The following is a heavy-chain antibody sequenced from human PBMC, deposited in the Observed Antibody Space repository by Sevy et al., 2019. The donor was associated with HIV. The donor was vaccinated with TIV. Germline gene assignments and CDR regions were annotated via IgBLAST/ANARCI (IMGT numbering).Heavy chain of an antibody. CDR2: IDSGGST. D-gene: IGHD3-22*01. Sequence: EGSLRLSCEASGFTVSGNYMAWVHLAPGKELEWVSLIDSGGSTYYADSVKGRFTISRDNAKNTLYLQMNPLRAEDTSVSFCARDRYYDASAYYYYYYGMDVWGQGTTVTVSS. CDR3: ARDRYYDASAYYYYYYGMDV. CDR1: GFTVSGNY. J-gene: IGHJ6*02. V-gene: IGHV3-66*01.